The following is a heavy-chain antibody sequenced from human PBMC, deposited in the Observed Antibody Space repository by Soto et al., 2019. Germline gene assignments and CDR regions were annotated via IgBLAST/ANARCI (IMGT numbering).Heavy chain of an antibody. V-gene: IGHV3-21*01. J-gene: IGHJ4*02. CDR3: ARAWGGSIDY. Sequence: EVQLVESGGGLVKPGGSLRLSCAASGFTFSSYSMNWVRQAPGKGLEWVSSISSSSSYIYYADSVKGRFTISRDNAKNSLDLQMNSLRAEDTAGYYCARAWGGSIDYWGQGNLVTVSS. CDR2: ISSSSSYI. D-gene: IGHD7-27*01. CDR1: GFTFSSYS.